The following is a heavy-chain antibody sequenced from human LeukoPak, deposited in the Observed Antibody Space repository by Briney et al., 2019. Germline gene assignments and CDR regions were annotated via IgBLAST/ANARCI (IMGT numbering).Heavy chain of an antibody. Sequence: ASVKVSCKASGYTFTNYGISWVRQAPGQGLEWMGWISIYNGNTDYAQKLRSRVTMTTDTSTSTAYMELRSLGSDDTAVYYCARITYDFWSGYYMPDDPWGQGTLVTVSS. CDR1: GYTFTNYG. V-gene: IGHV1-18*01. D-gene: IGHD3-3*01. CDR2: ISIYNGNT. CDR3: ARITYDFWSGYYMPDDP. J-gene: IGHJ5*02.